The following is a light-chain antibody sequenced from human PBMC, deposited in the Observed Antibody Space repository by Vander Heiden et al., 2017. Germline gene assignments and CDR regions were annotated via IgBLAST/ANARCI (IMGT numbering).Light chain of an antibody. CDR3: QQSDSTPHT. CDR2: AAS. Sequence: DLQMTQSPSSLSASVGDRVTITCRASQSISSYLNWYQQKPGKAPKLLLYAASSLQSGVPSRFSGSGSGTDFTLTISSLQPEDFATYYCQQSDSTPHTFGPGTKLEIK. V-gene: IGKV1-39*01. CDR1: QSISSY. J-gene: IGKJ2*01.